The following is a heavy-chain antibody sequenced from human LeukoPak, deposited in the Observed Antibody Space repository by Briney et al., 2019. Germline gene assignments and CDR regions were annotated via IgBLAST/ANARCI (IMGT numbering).Heavy chain of an antibody. CDR2: IYYSGST. CDR3: ARGVYFDP. D-gene: IGHD6-13*01. J-gene: IGHJ5*02. Sequence: SETLSLTCTVSGGSISSYYWSWIRQPPGKGLEWIGYIYYSGSTNYNPSLKTRVTISVDTSKNQFSLKLSSVTAADTAVYYCARGVYFDPWGQGTLVTVSS. CDR1: GGSISSYY. V-gene: IGHV4-59*01.